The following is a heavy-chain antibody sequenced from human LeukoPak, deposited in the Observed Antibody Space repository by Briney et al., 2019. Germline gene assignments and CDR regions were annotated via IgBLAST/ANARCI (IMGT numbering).Heavy chain of an antibody. Sequence: GGSLRLSCAASGFTFSSYWMSWVRQAPGKGLEGVANIKQDGSEKYYVASVKGRFTISRDNAKKSLYLQMNSLRAGDTAVYYCARDSSDYGDGYYYGMDVWGQGTTVTVSS. D-gene: IGHD4-17*01. J-gene: IGHJ6*02. CDR2: IKQDGSEK. CDR1: GFTFSSYW. CDR3: ARDSSDYGDGYYYGMDV. V-gene: IGHV3-7*01.